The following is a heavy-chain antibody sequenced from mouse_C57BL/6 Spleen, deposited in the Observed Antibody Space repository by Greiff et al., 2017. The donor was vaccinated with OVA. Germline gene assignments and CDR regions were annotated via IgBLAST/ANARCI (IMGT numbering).Heavy chain of an antibody. J-gene: IGHJ4*01. D-gene: IGHD1-1*01. CDR3: ARVITPGYYAMDY. CDR2: ISYDGSN. V-gene: IGHV3-6*01. CDR1: GYSITSGYY. Sequence: VQLKESGPGLVKPSPSLSLTCSVTGYSITSGYYWNWIRQFPGNKLEWMGYISYDGSNNYNPSLKNQISITRDTSKNQFFLKLTSVTTEDTATDYCARVITPGYYAMDYWGQGTSVTVSS.